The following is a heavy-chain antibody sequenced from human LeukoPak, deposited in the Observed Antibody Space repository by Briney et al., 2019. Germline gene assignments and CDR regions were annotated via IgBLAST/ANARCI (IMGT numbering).Heavy chain of an antibody. D-gene: IGHD2-8*01. CDR1: GFTFSSYG. V-gene: IGHV3-30*03. Sequence: GGSLRLSCAASGFTFSSYGMPWVRQAPGKGLEWVAVISYDGSNKYYADSVKGRFTISRDNSKNTLYLQMNSLRAEDTAVYYCARDLSGVNPFDYWGQGTLVTVSS. CDR3: ARDLSGVNPFDY. J-gene: IGHJ4*02. CDR2: ISYDGSNK.